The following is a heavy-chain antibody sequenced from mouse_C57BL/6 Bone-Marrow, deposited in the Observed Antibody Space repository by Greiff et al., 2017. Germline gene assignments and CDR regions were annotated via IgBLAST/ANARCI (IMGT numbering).Heavy chain of an antibody. CDR3: TRDPYGSSYDYYAMDY. V-gene: IGHV5-9-1*02. CDR2: ISSGGDYI. J-gene: IGHJ4*01. CDR1: GFTFSSYA. D-gene: IGHD1-1*01. Sequence: EVQRVESGAGLVKPGGSLKLSCAASGFTFSSYAMSWVRQTPEKRLEWVAYISSGGDYIYYADTVKGRFTISRDNARNTLYLQMSSLKSEDTAMYYCTRDPYGSSYDYYAMDYWGQGTSVTVSS.